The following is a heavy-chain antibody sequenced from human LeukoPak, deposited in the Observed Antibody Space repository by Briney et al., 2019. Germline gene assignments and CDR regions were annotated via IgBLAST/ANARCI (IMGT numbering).Heavy chain of an antibody. J-gene: IGHJ4*02. V-gene: IGHV1-2*02. Sequence: ASVKVSCKTSGYTFTAFYMHWVRQAPGQGLEWMGWINPNSGGTKYAQKFQGRVTMTRDTSISTAYMELSRLTSDDTAVYYCARDAAAAGTAPDYWGQGSLVTVSS. D-gene: IGHD6-13*01. CDR3: ARDAAAAGTAPDY. CDR1: GYTFTAFY. CDR2: INPNSGGT.